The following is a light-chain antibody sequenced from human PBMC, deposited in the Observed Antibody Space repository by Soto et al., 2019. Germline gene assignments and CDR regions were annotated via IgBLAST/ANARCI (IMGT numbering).Light chain of an antibody. Sequence: EIVLTQSPATLSVSPGEGATLSCRASQSVSSDLAWDQHRPGQAPRLLISGSSTSATDIPDRFRGSGSGTVFTLTINSLQSEDFAVYYCQQYADWPRTFGQGTKVEIK. J-gene: IGKJ1*01. CDR3: QQYADWPRT. CDR1: QSVSSD. V-gene: IGKV3D-15*01. CDR2: GSS.